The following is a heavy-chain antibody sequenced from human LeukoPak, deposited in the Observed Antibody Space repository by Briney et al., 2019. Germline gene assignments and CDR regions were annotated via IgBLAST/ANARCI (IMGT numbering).Heavy chain of an antibody. D-gene: IGHD6-13*01. V-gene: IGHV3-23*01. CDR1: GFTFSNYA. Sequence: PGGSLRLSCATSGFTFSNYAMTWVRQAPGNGLEWVSTISGIGTSTYYADSVKGRFTISRDNSKDTLYLQTNSLRADDTAVYYCVPGHQQLVPLYFDYWGQGTLVTVSS. CDR3: VPGHQQLVPLYFDY. CDR2: ISGIGTST. J-gene: IGHJ4*02.